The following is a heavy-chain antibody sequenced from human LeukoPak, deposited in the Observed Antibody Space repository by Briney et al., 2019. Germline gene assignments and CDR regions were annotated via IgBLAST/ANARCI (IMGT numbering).Heavy chain of an antibody. CDR2: IWYDGSNK. D-gene: IGHD1-26*01. J-gene: IGHJ4*02. CDR1: GFTFSTYG. CDR3: AREDGGWGAFDY. V-gene: IGHV3-33*01. Sequence: GGSLRLSCAASGFTFSTYGMHWVRQAPGKGLEWVAVIWYDGSNKYYADSVKGRFTISRDNSKNTLYLQMNSLRAEDTAVYYCAREDGGWGAFDYWGQGTLVTVSS.